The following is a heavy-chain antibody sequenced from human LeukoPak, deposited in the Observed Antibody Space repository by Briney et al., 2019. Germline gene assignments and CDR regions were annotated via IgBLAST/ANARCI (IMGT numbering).Heavy chain of an antibody. CDR2: IWYDGSNK. CDR1: GFTFSSYG. CDR3: ARVTDSSGWYWYFDY. Sequence: GGSLRLSCAASGFTFSSYGMHWVRRAPGKGLEWVAVIWYDGSNKYYADSVKGRFTVSRDNSKNTLYLQMNSLRAEDTAVYYCARVTDSSGWYWYFDYWGQGTLVTVSS. V-gene: IGHV3-33*01. J-gene: IGHJ4*02. D-gene: IGHD6-19*01.